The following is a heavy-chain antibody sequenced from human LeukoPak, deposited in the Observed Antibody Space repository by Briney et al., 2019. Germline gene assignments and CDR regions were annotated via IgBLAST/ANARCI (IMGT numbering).Heavy chain of an antibody. CDR1: GYTFTGYY. CDR3: ASQEKSMACEGDGLDI. V-gene: IGHV1-2*02. CDR2: INPNSGGT. Sequence: ASVKVSCKASGYTFTGYYMHWVRQAPGQGLEWMGWINPNSGGTNYAQKFQGRVTMTRDTSISTAYMELSRLRSDDTAVYYCASQEKSMACEGDGLDIWGQGTMVTVSS. D-gene: IGHD2/OR15-2a*01. J-gene: IGHJ3*02.